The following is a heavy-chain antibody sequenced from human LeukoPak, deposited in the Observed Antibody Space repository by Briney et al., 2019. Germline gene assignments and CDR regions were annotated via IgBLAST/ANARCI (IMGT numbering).Heavy chain of an antibody. CDR2: IYYSGST. CDR3: ASIWFGETEYYYYMDV. V-gene: IGHV4-59*12. CDR1: GGSISSYY. J-gene: IGHJ6*03. D-gene: IGHD3-10*01. Sequence: SETLSLTCTVSGGSISSYYWSWIRQPPGKGLEWIGYIYYSGSTNYNPSLKSRVTISVGTSKNQFSLKLSSVTAADTAVYYCASIWFGETEYYYYMDVWGKGTTVTVSS.